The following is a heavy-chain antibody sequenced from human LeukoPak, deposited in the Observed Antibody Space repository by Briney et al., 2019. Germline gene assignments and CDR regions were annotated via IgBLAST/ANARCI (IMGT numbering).Heavy chain of an antibody. V-gene: IGHV1-8*03. Sequence: ASVKVSCKASGYTFTSYDINWVRQATGQGLEWMGWMNPNSGNTGYAQKFQGRVTITRNTSISTVYMELSSLRSEDTAVYYCARDLARSTLFDYWGQGTLVTVSS. CDR1: GYTFTSYD. D-gene: IGHD5-12*01. J-gene: IGHJ4*02. CDR2: MNPNSGNT. CDR3: ARDLARSTLFDY.